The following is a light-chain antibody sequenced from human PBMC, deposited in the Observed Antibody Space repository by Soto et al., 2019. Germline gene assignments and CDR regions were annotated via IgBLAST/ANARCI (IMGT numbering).Light chain of an antibody. CDR2: DAS. CDR1: QSINNW. J-gene: IGKJ2*01. Sequence: DIHMTQSPSTLSASVVYSVTITCRASQSINNWLAWHQQGPGKPPKLLIYDASNLQGGVPSRFSGRGSGTEFTLTISSLQPDDFATYYCQQYKSYSPETFGQGTKLEI. CDR3: QQYKSYSPET. V-gene: IGKV1-5*01.